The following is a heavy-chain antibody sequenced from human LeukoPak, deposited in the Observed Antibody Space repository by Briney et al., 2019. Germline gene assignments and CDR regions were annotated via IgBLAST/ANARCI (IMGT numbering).Heavy chain of an antibody. J-gene: IGHJ5*02. V-gene: IGHV1-2*02. D-gene: IGHD2-2*01. CDR2: INPNSGGT. CDR1: GYTFTGYY. CDR3: AGYCSSTSCYSNWFDP. Sequence: ASVKVSCKASGYTFTGYYMHWVRQVPGQGLEWLGWINPNSGGTNYAQKFQGRVTMTRDTSISTAYMELSRLRSDDTAVYYCAGYCSSTSCYSNWFDPWGQGTLVTVSS.